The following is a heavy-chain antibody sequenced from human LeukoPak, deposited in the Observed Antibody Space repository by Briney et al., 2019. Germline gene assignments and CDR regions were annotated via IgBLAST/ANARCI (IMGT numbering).Heavy chain of an antibody. D-gene: IGHD6-13*01. Sequence: GGSRRLSCAASGFTVSGNYLSWVRQAPGKGLEWVSTIYAGGSTYYADSVKGRFTISRDNSKNTLYLQMNTLRVEDTAVYYCARGIAAAASPDYWGQGTLVTVSS. J-gene: IGHJ4*02. CDR3: ARGIAAAASPDY. CDR1: GFTVSGNY. V-gene: IGHV3-66*01. CDR2: IYAGGST.